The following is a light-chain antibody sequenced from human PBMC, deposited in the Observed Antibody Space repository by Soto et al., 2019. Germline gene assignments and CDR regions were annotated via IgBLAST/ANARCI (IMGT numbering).Light chain of an antibody. Sequence: QSALTQPPSVSGSPGQSVTISCTGSSSDVGTYNRVSWYQQSPGAAPKLVIYEVSNRPSGVPDRFSGSKSGNTASLTISGLQAEDEADYYSISYTSSNTLIFGGGTKLTVL. V-gene: IGLV2-18*02. J-gene: IGLJ2*01. CDR1: SSDVGTYNR. CDR2: EVS. CDR3: ISYTSSNTLI.